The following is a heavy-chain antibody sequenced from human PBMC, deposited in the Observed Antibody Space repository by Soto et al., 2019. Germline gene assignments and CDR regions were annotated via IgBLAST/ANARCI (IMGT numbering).Heavy chain of an antibody. Sequence: QVQLVESGGGVVQPGRSLRLSCAASGFIFSSYGMHWVRQTPGKGLEWVAVIWYDGSNEYYADCVKGRFTISRDNSKNTLDLQMNSPRAEDTAVYYCARDQLTRVAHYYGMDVWGQGTTVTVSS. CDR3: ARDQLTRVAHYYGMDV. CDR1: GFIFSSYG. J-gene: IGHJ6*02. D-gene: IGHD1-1*01. V-gene: IGHV3-33*01. CDR2: IWYDGSNE.